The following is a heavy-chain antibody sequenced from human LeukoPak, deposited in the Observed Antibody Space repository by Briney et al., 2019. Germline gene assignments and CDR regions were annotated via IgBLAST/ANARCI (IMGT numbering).Heavy chain of an antibody. CDR3: ARMNYGSGSPDY. Sequence: SETLSLTCTVSGGSISSYYWSWIRQPPGKGLEWIGYIYYSGSTYYNPSLKSRVTIPVDTSKNQFSLKLSSVTAADTAVYYCARMNYGSGSPDYWGQGTLVTVSS. D-gene: IGHD3-10*01. V-gene: IGHV4-59*08. CDR2: IYYSGST. CDR1: GGSISSYY. J-gene: IGHJ4*02.